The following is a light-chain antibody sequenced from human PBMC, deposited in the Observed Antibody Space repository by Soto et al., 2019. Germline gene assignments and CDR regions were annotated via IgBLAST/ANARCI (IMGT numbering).Light chain of an antibody. CDR1: QSVSSSF. V-gene: IGKV3-20*01. J-gene: IGKJ2*01. Sequence: EIVLTQSPGTLSLSPGDRATLSCRASQSVSSSFLAWYQQKPGQAPRLLIYGASSRATGIPDRFSGSGSGTDFTLTINRLEPEDFAVYYCQQYGGSPNTFGQGTKVEIE. CDR3: QQYGGSPNT. CDR2: GAS.